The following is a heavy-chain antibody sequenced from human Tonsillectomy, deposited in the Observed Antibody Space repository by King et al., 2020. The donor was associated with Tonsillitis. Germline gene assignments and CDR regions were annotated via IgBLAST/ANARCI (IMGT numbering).Heavy chain of an antibody. CDR3: ARDPGYSRGFDP. CDR2: IYYDGTT. Sequence: QLQESGPGLVKPSDTLSLTCAVSGGSISSTSYYWALIRQPPGKGPEWIASIYYDGTTYYNPSLQSRLTISVDTTRNQFSLRLSSVTAADTAVYYCARDPGYSRGFDPWGQGMLVTVSS. J-gene: IGHJ5*02. V-gene: IGHV4-39*02. CDR1: GGSISSTSYY. D-gene: IGHD3-22*01.